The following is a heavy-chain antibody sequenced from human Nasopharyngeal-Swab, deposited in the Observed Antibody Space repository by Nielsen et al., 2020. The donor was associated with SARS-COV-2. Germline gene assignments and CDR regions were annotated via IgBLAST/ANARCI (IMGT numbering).Heavy chain of an antibody. D-gene: IGHD3-3*01. CDR2: IIPIFGTA. CDR3: ARAYDFWSGYYTAFDY. V-gene: IGHV1-69*06. J-gene: IGHJ4*02. Sequence: WVRQAPGQGLEWMGGIIPIFGTANYAQKFQGRVPITADKSTSTAYMELSSLRSEDTAVYYCARAYDFWSGYYTAFDYWGQGTLVTVSS.